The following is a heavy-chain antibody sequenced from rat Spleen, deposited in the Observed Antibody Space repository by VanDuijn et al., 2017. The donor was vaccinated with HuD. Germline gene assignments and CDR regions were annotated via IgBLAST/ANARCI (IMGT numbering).Heavy chain of an antibody. D-gene: IGHD5-1*01. J-gene: IGHJ2*01. CDR1: GFTFSDYN. Sequence: EVQLVESGGGLVQPGRSLKLSCAASGFTFSDYNMAWVRQAPKKGLEWVATIIYDGSRTYYRDSVKGRFTISRDNVKSTLYLQMDSLRSEDTATYYCAKTANWDGSFDYWGQGVMVTVSS. CDR3: AKTANWDGSFDY. CDR2: IIYDGSRT. V-gene: IGHV5S10*01.